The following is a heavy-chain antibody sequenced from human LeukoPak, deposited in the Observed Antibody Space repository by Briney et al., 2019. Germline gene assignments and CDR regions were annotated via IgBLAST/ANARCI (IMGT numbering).Heavy chain of an antibody. CDR2: ISYSGNT. V-gene: IGHV4-31*03. D-gene: IGHD1-14*01. CDR1: GGSIRSGGYY. J-gene: IGHJ6*03. CDR3: ARDVRRNHPNYYYYYMDV. Sequence: SETLSLTCTVSGGSIRSGGYYWSWIRQHPGKGLEWIGYISYSGNTYYNPSLKSRVTISVDTSKNQFPLKLSSVTAADTAVYYCARDVRRNHPNYYYYYMDVWGKGTTVTVSS.